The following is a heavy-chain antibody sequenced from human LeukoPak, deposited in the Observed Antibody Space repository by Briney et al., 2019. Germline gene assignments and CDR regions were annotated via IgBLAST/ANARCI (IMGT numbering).Heavy chain of an antibody. CDR1: GFTFSSYA. CDR2: ISGSGGGT. Sequence: GGSLRLSCAASGFTFSSYAMSWVRQAPGKGLEWVSAISGSGGGTYYADSVKGRFTISRDNSRSTVDLQMNSLRVEDTGIYYCARDEIPSGTWGQGTMVIVSS. J-gene: IGHJ3*01. CDR3: ARDEIPSGT. V-gene: IGHV3-23*01. D-gene: IGHD6-25*01.